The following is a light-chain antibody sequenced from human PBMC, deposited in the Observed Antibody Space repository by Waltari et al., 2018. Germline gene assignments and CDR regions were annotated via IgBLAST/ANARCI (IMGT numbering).Light chain of an antibody. V-gene: IGLV3-21*04. Sequence: SYVLTQPPSVSVAPGKTARTTCGGNKIGSKSVHWYQQKPGQAPVLVIYYDSDRPSGIPERFSGSNSGNTATLSISRVEAGDEADYYCQVWDSSSDHPGVFGGGTELTVL. J-gene: IGLJ3*02. CDR2: YDS. CDR1: KIGSKS. CDR3: QVWDSSSDHPGV.